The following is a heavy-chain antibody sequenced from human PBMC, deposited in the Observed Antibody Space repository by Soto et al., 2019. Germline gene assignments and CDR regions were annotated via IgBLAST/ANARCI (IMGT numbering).Heavy chain of an antibody. D-gene: IGHD4-17*01. J-gene: IGHJ6*02. CDR2: IYHSGST. CDR1: GGSISSSNW. Sequence: SETLSRTCAVSGGSISSSNWWSWVRQPPGKGLEWIGEIYHSGSTNYNPSLKSRVTISVDKSKNQFSLKLSSVTAADTAVYYCARLSTVAHYYYGMDVWGQGTTVTVSS. CDR3: ARLSTVAHYYYGMDV. V-gene: IGHV4-4*02.